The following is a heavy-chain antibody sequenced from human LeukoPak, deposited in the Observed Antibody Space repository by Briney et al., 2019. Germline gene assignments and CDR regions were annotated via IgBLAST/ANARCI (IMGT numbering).Heavy chain of an antibody. CDR3: ARRAGSGTTAFDI. Sequence: GGSLRLSCAASGFTVSNYAMHWVRQAPGKGLEYVSALNSDGISTYYADSARGRFTISRDNSKNTLFLQMGSLRPEDMAVYYCARRAGSGTTAFDIWGPGTMVTVSS. CDR2: LNSDGIST. CDR1: GFTVSNYA. V-gene: IGHV3-64*02. J-gene: IGHJ3*02. D-gene: IGHD1-1*01.